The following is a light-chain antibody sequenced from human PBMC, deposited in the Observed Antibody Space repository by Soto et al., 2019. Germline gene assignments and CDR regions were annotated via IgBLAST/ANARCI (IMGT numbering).Light chain of an antibody. J-gene: IGKJ5*01. CDR1: QGISSY. V-gene: IGKV1-8*01. Sequence: AIRMTQSPSSFSASTGDRVTITCRASQGISSYLAWYQQKPGKAPKLLIYAASTLQSGVPSRFSGSGSGTDFTLTISCLQSEDYATYYCQQHYSYPPLTFGQGTRLEIK. CDR3: QQHYSYPPLT. CDR2: AAS.